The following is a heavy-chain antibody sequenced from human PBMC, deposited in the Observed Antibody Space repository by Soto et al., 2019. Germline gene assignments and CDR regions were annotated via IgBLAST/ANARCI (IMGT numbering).Heavy chain of an antibody. D-gene: IGHD2-15*01. J-gene: IGHJ3*02. CDR2: ISYDGSNK. CDR1: GFTFSSYG. V-gene: IGHV3-30*18. Sequence: GGSLRLSCAASGFTFSSYGMHWVRQAPGKGLEWVAVISYDGSNKYYADSVKGRFTISRDNSKNTLYLQMNSLRAEDTAVYYCAKDLIGGSFTARFAFDIWGQGTMVTVSS. CDR3: AKDLIGGSFTARFAFDI.